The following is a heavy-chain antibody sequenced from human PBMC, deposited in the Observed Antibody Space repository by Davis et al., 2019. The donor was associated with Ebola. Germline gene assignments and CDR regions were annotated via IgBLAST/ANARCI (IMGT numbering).Heavy chain of an antibody. CDR1: GGTFSSYA. CDR2: IIPILGIA. D-gene: IGHD3-10*01. J-gene: IGHJ6*02. CDR3: ARERAEYYYGSGSYYYYGMDV. V-gene: IGHV1-69*04. Sequence: SVKVFCKASGGTFSSYAISWVRQAPEQGLEWMGRIIPILGIANYAQKFQGRVTITADKSTSTAYMELSSLRSEDTAVYYCARERAEYYYGSGSYYYYGMDVWGQGTTVTVSS.